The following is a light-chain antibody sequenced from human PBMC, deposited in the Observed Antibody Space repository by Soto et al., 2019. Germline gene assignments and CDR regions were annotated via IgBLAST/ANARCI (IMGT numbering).Light chain of an antibody. V-gene: IGLV1-47*01. Sequence: QSALTQPPLASGTPGRRVTISCSGSSSNIGSNYVYWYQQLPGTAPKLLIYRNNQRPSGVPDRFSGSKSGTSASLAISGLRSEDEADYYCAAWDDSLSGLYVFGTGTKVTVL. CDR2: RNN. CDR1: SSNIGSNY. CDR3: AAWDDSLSGLYV. J-gene: IGLJ1*01.